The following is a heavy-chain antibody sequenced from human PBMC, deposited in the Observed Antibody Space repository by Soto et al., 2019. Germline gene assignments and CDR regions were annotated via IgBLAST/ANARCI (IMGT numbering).Heavy chain of an antibody. CDR3: VSARGENWLEP. D-gene: IGHD3-10*01. V-gene: IGHV4-30-4*03. CDR1: VCCIISGYYY. Sequence: SSSXSLTWTFGVCCIISGYYYLRWIRQPPGKGLEWIGYIYYSGSTFYNPSLKNRVTISLDTSKIQLSLKLSSVTAADTAVYYSVSARGENWLEPWGPGTLVKVYS. CDR2: IYYSGST. J-gene: IGHJ5*02.